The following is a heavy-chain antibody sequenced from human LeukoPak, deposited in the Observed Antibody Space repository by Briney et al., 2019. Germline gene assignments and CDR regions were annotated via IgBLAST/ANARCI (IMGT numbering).Heavy chain of an antibody. CDR3: AKDQSRDYYDSSGYYWEYAFDI. V-gene: IGHV3-30*02. J-gene: IGHJ3*02. CDR2: IRYDGSNK. D-gene: IGHD3-22*01. Sequence: GGSLRLSCAASGFTFSSYSMHWVRQAPGKGLEWVAFIRYDGSNKYYADSVKGRFTISRDNSKNTLYLQMNSLRAEDTAVYYCAKDQSRDYYDSSGYYWEYAFDIWGQGTMVTVSS. CDR1: GFTFSSYS.